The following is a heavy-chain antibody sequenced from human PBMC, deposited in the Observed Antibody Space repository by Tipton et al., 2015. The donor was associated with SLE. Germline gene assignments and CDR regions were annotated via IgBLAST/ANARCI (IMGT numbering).Heavy chain of an antibody. CDR2: ISYDGGNN. D-gene: IGHD3-16*01. CDR1: GFTFNTYA. V-gene: IGHV3-30-3*01. J-gene: IGHJ4*02. Sequence: SLRLSCAASGFTFNTYAMHWVRQAPGKGLEWVAFISYDGGNNYYADSVKGRFTISRDNSKNTLYLLMDSLRAEDTAVYYCATGGKFGNYYGYWGQGTLVTVSS. CDR3: ATGGKFGNYYGY.